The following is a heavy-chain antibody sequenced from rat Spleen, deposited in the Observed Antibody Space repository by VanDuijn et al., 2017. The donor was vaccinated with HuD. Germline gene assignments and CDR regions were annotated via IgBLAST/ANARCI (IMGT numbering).Heavy chain of an antibody. J-gene: IGHJ2*01. CDR3: ARHRNYGGIPFDY. CDR1: GLSFSNYD. CDR2: ISTPGINT. Sequence: EVQLVESGGGLVQPGRSLKLSCAASGLSFSNYDMVWVRQAPTKGLEWVAYISTPGINTYYRDSVRGRFTLSRDNAKRILYLQMDSLRSEDTANYYCARHRNYGGIPFDYWGQGVMVTVSS. D-gene: IGHD1-11*01. V-gene: IGHV5S23*01.